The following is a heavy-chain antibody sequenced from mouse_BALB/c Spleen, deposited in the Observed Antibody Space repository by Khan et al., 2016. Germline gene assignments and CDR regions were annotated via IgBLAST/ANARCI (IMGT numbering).Heavy chain of an antibody. D-gene: IGHD1-1*01. CDR3: ARERDYSYAMDD. CDR1: GYSITSDYA. CDR2: ISYSGST. J-gene: IGHJ4*01. V-gene: IGHV3-2*02. Sequence: EVQLQESGPGLVKPSQSLSLTCTVTGYSITSDYAWNWIRQFPGNKLEWMGYISYSGSTSYNPSLKSRISITRDTSKTQFFLQLNSVTTEDTATYYCARERDYSYAMDDWGQGTSVTVSS.